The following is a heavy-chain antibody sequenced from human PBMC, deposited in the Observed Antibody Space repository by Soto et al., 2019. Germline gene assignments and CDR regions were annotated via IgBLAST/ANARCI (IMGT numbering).Heavy chain of an antibody. V-gene: IGHV1-18*01. Sequence: QVQLVQSGAEVKKPGASVKVSCKASGYTFTSYGISWVRQAPGQGLEGMGWISAYNGNTNYAQKLQGRVTMTTDTSTSTAYMELRSLRSDDTAVYYCARGEGIRFLEWLSSDAFDIWGQGTMVTVSS. CDR3: ARGEGIRFLEWLSSDAFDI. CDR1: GYTFTSYG. J-gene: IGHJ3*02. CDR2: ISAYNGNT. D-gene: IGHD3-3*01.